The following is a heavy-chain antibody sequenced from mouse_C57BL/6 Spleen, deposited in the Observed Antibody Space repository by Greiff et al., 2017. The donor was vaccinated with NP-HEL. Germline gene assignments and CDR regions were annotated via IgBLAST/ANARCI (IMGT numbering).Heavy chain of an antibody. CDR2: ISDGGSYT. V-gene: IGHV5-4*01. CDR1: GFTFSSYA. D-gene: IGHD2-12*01. J-gene: IGHJ3*01. CDR3: ARGTLVYDGFAY. Sequence: EVHLVESGGGLVQPGGSLKLSCAASGFTFSSYAMSWVRQTPEKRLEWVATISDGGSYTYYPDNVKGRFTISRDNAKNNLYLQMSHLKSEDTAMYYCARGTLVYDGFAYWGQGTLVTVSA.